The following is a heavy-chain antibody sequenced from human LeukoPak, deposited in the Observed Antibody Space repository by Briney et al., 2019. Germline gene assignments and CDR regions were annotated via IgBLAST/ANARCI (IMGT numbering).Heavy chain of an antibody. CDR1: GFAFSTYG. D-gene: IGHD2-2*01. CDR2: ISYNGSNN. J-gene: IGHJ4*02. Sequence: PGRSLRLSCAASGFAFSTYGMHWVRQAPGKGLEWVAVISYNGSNNYYADSVKGRFTISRDNSKNTLYLQMNSLRAEDTAVYYCAKSGCSLASCYLNYWGQGTLVTVSS. CDR3: AKSGCSLASCYLNY. V-gene: IGHV3-30*18.